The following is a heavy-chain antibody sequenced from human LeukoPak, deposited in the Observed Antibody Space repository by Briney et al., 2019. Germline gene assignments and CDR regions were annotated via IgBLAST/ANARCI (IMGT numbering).Heavy chain of an antibody. J-gene: IGHJ4*02. Sequence: GGPLRLSCAASGFTFDDYGMSWVRQAPGKGLEWVSGINWNGGSTGYADSVKGRFTISRDNAKNSLYLQMNSLRAEDTALYYCARTSSGYPYFDYWGQGTLVTVSS. V-gene: IGHV3-20*04. CDR1: GFTFDDYG. CDR2: INWNGGST. D-gene: IGHD3-22*01. CDR3: ARTSSGYPYFDY.